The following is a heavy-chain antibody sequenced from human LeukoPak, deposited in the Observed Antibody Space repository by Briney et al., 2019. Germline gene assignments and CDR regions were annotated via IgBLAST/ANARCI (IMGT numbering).Heavy chain of an antibody. J-gene: IGHJ6*03. V-gene: IGHV3-23*01. CDR1: GFTFDDCA. CDR3: AKGLYSGSYYYYYYMDV. CDR2: VSGSGGST. D-gene: IGHD1-26*01. Sequence: GGSLRLSCGASGFTFDDCAMHWVRQAPGKGLEWVSGVSGSGGSTYYADSVKGRFTISRDNSKNTLYLQMNSLRAEDTAVYYCAKGLYSGSYYYYYYMDVWGKGTTVTVSS.